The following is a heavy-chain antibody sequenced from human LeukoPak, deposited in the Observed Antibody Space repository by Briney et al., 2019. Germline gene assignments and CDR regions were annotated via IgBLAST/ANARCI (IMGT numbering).Heavy chain of an antibody. CDR2: IYHGGST. Sequence: SETLSLTCTVSGGSISSSSYYWGWIRQPPGKGLEWIGTIYHGGSTYYNPSLKNRVTISVDTSKNQFSLKFNSVTAADTAVYYCASANITNWPNVDYWGQGILVTVSS. D-gene: IGHD1-1*01. CDR1: GGSISSSSYY. J-gene: IGHJ4*02. V-gene: IGHV4-39*01. CDR3: ASANITNWPNVDY.